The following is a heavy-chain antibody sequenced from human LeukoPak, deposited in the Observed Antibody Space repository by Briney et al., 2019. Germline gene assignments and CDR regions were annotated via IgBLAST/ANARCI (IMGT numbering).Heavy chain of an antibody. D-gene: IGHD6-19*01. CDR3: ARQDGSGWQKALVDAFDI. CDR2: NNHSGTT. J-gene: IGHJ3*02. Sequence: KSSETLSLTCTVSGASISRSEYTFCWLRQPPGKGLEWIGENNHSGTTNYNPSLKSRVTISVDTSKNQFSLKLSSVTAADTAVYYCARQDGSGWQKALVDAFDIWGQGTMVTVSS. V-gene: IGHV4-39*01. CDR1: GASISRSEYT.